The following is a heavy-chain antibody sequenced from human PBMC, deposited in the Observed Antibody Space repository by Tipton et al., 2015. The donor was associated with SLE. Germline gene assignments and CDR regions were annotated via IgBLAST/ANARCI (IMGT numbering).Heavy chain of an antibody. CDR1: GFMFNDYD. CDR2: VYGGGSNT. V-gene: IGHV3-23*03. J-gene: IGHJ6*03. Sequence: SLRLSCAASGFMFNDYDMSWVRQAPGKGLEWVSRVYGGGSNTYYADSVKGRFTISRDESGNTLYLQMNSLRGDDTAVYYCVKERSPDYYYYYMDVWGKGTTVTVSS. CDR3: VKERSPDYYYYYMDV.